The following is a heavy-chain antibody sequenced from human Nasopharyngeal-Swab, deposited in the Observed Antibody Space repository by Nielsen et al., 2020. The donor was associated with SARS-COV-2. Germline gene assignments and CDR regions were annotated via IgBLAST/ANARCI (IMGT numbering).Heavy chain of an antibody. CDR2: IKQDGSEK. CDR1: GFTFSSYW. V-gene: IGHV3-7*03. Sequence: GESLKIPCAASGFTFSSYWMSWVRQAPGKGLEWVANIKQDGSEKYYVDSVKGRFTISRDNAKNSLYLQMNSLRAEDTAVYYCARSHRDYYDSSGSDDYWGQGTLVTVSS. CDR3: ARSHRDYYDSSGSDDY. D-gene: IGHD3-22*01. J-gene: IGHJ4*02.